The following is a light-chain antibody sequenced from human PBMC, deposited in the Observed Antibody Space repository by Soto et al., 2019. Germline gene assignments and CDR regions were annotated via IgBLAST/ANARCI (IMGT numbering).Light chain of an antibody. CDR3: QTYDSSLSGSL. J-gene: IGLJ3*02. V-gene: IGLV1-40*01. Sequence: QSVLTQPPSVSGVPGQRVTISCTGSSSNIGAGYDVHWYQQLPGAAPKLLIHANSHRPSGVPDRFSGSRSGTSASLAITGLQGEDEADYFCQTYDSSLSGSLFGGGTKLTVL. CDR2: ANS. CDR1: SSNIGAGYD.